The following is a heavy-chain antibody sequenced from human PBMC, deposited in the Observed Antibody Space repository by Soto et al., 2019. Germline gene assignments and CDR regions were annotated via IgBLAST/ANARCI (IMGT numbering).Heavy chain of an antibody. CDR1: SGSITSGSYY. D-gene: IGHD6-19*01. Sequence: QLQLQESGPGLVKPSETLSLTCTVSSGSITSGSYYWGWIRQPPGKGLEWIGTINYSGSTYYNPSLKSRVTIVVETSKKQFSLNVTSVTAADTAVYYCARRHAPRYSSGNNYFDLWGQGTLVTVSS. CDR2: INYSGST. V-gene: IGHV4-39*01. J-gene: IGHJ4*02. CDR3: ARRHAPRYSSGNNYFDL.